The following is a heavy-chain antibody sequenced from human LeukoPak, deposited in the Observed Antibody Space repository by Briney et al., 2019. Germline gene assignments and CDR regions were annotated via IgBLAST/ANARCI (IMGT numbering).Heavy chain of an antibody. V-gene: IGHV3-11*04. Sequence: GGSLRLSCSASGFTFSDYYMSWIRQAAGKGLEWVSYISSSGSTIYYADSVKGRFTISRDNAKNSLYLQMNSLRAEDTAVYYCARTAYYYGSGSYSPWGQGTLVTVSS. CDR1: GFTFSDYY. CDR3: ARTAYYYGSGSYSP. CDR2: ISSSGSTI. D-gene: IGHD3-10*01. J-gene: IGHJ4*02.